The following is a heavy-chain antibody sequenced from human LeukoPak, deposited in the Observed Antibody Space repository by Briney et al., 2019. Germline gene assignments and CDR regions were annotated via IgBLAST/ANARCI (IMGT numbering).Heavy chain of an antibody. V-gene: IGHV3-74*01. CDR1: GFTFSSYW. CDR3: ARDKVYYGSGTYGY. Sequence: GGSLRLSCAASGFTFSSYWMHWVRQVPGKGLVWVSHINSDGSSTNYVDSVKGRFTISRDNAKNTLYLQMNSLRAEDTAVYFCARDKVYYGSGTYGYWGQGTLVTVSS. CDR2: INSDGSST. J-gene: IGHJ4*02. D-gene: IGHD3-10*01.